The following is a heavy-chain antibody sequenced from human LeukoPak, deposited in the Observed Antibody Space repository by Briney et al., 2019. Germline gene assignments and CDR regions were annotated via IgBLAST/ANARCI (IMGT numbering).Heavy chain of an antibody. CDR1: GFTFSSYS. J-gene: IGHJ2*01. CDR2: ISSSGGTM. CDR3: ARAGRVAASGWGRHFDL. Sequence: GGSLRLSCAASGFTFSSYSMNWVRQAPGKGLEWLSYISSSGGTMYYADSVKGRFTISRDNAKNSLYLQMSSLRVEDTAVYYCARAGRVAASGWGRHFDLWGRGTLVTVSS. D-gene: IGHD3-10*01. V-gene: IGHV3-48*04.